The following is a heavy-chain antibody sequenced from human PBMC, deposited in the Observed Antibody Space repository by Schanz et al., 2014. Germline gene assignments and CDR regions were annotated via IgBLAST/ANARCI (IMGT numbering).Heavy chain of an antibody. CDR1: GYTFTSHG. CDR2: ITAYNGDT. Sequence: QVQLVQSGTEVKKPGASVKVSCKASGYTFTSHGISWVRQAPGQGLEWMGWITAYNGDTNYALKLQGRVTMTTATSTGAAYMERRSLRSDDTALYYCTRGGYSYALRSFDIWGQGTMVTVS. V-gene: IGHV1-18*01. CDR3: TRGGYSYALRSFDI. D-gene: IGHD5-18*01. J-gene: IGHJ3*02.